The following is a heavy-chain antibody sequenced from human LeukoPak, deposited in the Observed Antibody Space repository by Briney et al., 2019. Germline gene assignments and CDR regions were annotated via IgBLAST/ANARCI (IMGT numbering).Heavy chain of an antibody. Sequence: GGSLRLSCAASGFTFSDYYMSWIRQAPDKGLEWVSYISSRGKTVHYADSVKGRFTTSRDNAEMSLYLQMDSLRAEDTAIYFCARGRDGYKYWGPGTRVAVSS. V-gene: IGHV3-11*01. CDR3: ARGRDGYKY. CDR2: ISSRGKTV. J-gene: IGHJ4*02. D-gene: IGHD5-24*01. CDR1: GFTFSDYY.